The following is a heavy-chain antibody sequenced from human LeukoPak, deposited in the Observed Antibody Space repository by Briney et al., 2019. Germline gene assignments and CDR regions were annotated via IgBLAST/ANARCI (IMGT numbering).Heavy chain of an antibody. V-gene: IGHV3-30*04. D-gene: IGHD2/OR15-2a*01. J-gene: IGHJ4*02. CDR1: GFTFSSYA. Sequence: GGSLRLSCAASGFTFSSYAMHWVRQAPGKGLEWVAVISYDGSNKYYADSVKGRFTISRDNSKNTLYLQMNSLRAEDTAVYYCARGPSAYYFLGNYFDYWGQGTLVTVSS. CDR2: ISYDGSNK. CDR3: ARGPSAYYFLGNYFDY.